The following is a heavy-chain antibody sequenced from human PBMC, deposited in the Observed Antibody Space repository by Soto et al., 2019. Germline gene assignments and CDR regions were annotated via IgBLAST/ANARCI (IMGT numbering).Heavy chain of an antibody. J-gene: IGHJ4*02. CDR2: IDSDGSST. CDR3: ARGYVVGAMVPFDY. D-gene: IGHD1-26*01. V-gene: IGHV3-74*01. Sequence: EVQLVESGGGLVQPGGSLRLSCAASGFTFSSYWMHWVRQAPGKGLVWVSRIDSDGSSTSYADSVKGRFTISRDNAKNTLYLQMNSLRVDDTAVYYCARGYVVGAMVPFDYWGQGTLLTVSS. CDR1: GFTFSSYW.